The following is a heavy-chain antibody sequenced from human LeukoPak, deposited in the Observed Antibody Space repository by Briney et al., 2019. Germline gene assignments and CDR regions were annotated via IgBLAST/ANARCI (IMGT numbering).Heavy chain of an antibody. CDR1: GFTFDDYA. Sequence: GGSLRLSCAASGFTFDDYAMHWVRQAPGKGLEWVSLISGDGGSTYYADSVKGRFTISRDNSKNSLYLQMNSLRAEDTAVYYCANNRASLDYWGQGTLVTVSS. J-gene: IGHJ4*02. V-gene: IGHV3-43*02. D-gene: IGHD3-16*02. CDR3: ANNRASLDY. CDR2: ISGDGGST.